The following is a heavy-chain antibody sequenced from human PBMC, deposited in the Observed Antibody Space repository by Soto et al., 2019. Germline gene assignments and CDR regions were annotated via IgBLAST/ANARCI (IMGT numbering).Heavy chain of an antibody. D-gene: IGHD1-26*01. J-gene: IGHJ4*02. Sequence: QLQLQESGPGLVKPSETLSLTCTVSGGSISSSSYYWAWIRQPPGKGLEWIASMYHSGSTYYNPSLKGRVTISVDTSKNQFSLNLTSVTAADTAVYYCARPGGTYLIYYFDSWGQGTLVTVSS. CDR2: MYHSGST. V-gene: IGHV4-39*01. CDR1: GGSISSSSYY. CDR3: ARPGGTYLIYYFDS.